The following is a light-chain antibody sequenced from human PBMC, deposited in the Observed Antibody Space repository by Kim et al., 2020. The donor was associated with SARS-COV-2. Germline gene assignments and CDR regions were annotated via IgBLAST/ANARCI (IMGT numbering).Light chain of an antibody. Sequence: QSISISCTGTSNEVARYDYVSWYQQHPGKVPKLLIYDVHERPSGVSNRFSGSKSGDTAFLIISGLQAEDEADYYCSSHTTSSTYVFGTGTKVTVL. V-gene: IGLV2-14*04. CDR3: SSHTTSSTYV. CDR1: SNEVARYDY. CDR2: DVH. J-gene: IGLJ1*01.